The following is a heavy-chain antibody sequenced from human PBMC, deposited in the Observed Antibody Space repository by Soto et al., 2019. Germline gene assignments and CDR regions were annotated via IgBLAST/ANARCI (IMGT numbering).Heavy chain of an antibody. V-gene: IGHV1-3*01. J-gene: IGHJ4*02. CDR2: INAGNGNT. CDR1: GYTFTSYA. D-gene: IGHD3-10*01. CDR3: ARDGSGKITYYFDY. Sequence: GASVKVSCKASGYTFTSYAMHWVRQAPGQRLEWMGWINAGNGNTKYSQKFQGRVTITRDTSASTAYMELSSLRSEDTAVYYCARDGSGKITYYFDYWGQGTLVTVSS.